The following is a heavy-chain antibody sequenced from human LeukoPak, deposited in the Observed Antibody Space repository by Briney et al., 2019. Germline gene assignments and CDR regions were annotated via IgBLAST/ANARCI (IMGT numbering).Heavy chain of an antibody. V-gene: IGHV4-39*01. J-gene: IGHJ6*03. CDR1: GGSISSSSYY. D-gene: IGHD4-11*01. CDR3: ARGRSTVYYYYYYYMDV. Sequence: PSETLSLTCTVSGGSISSSSYYLDWIRQPPGKGLEWIGSTYYVGSTYYNPSLKSRVTVSVDTSKNQFSLKLSSVTAADTAVYYCARGRSTVYYYYYYYMDVWGKGTTVTVSS. CDR2: TYYVGST.